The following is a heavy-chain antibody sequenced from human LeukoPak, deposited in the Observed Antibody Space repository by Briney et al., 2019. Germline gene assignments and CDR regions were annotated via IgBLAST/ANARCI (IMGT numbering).Heavy chain of an antibody. CDR1: GGSITNTNY. CDR2: VNLQGST. D-gene: IGHD3-22*01. CDR3: AREVTTYYYDSSGYYSFDY. J-gene: IGHJ4*02. V-gene: IGHV4-4*02. Sequence: SETLSLTCGVSGGSITNTNYWTWVRQPPGKGLEWIGEVNLQGSTNYNPSLMGRVAISVDTSENHISLQLTSVTAADTAVYYCAREVTTYYYDSSGYYSFDYWGQGTLVTVSS.